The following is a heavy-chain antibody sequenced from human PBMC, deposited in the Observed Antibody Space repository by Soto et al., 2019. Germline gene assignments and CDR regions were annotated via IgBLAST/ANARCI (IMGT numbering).Heavy chain of an antibody. D-gene: IGHD6-19*01. Sequence: SETLSLTCAVYGGSFSGYYWSWIRQPPGKGLEWIGEINHSGSTNYNPSLKSRVTISVDTSKNQFSLKLSSVTAADTAVYYCARGRGIAVAGTEDVDYWGQGTLVTVS. V-gene: IGHV4-34*01. CDR3: ARGRGIAVAGTEDVDY. CDR2: INHSGST. J-gene: IGHJ4*02. CDR1: GGSFSGYY.